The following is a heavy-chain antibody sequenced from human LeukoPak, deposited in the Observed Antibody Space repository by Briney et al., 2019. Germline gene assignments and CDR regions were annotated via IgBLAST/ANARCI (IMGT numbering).Heavy chain of an antibody. CDR1: GFTVSSNY. J-gene: IGHJ4*02. Sequence: PGGSLRLSCAASGFTVSSNYMSWVRQTPGKGLEWVSIIYSADSTYYADSVRGRFTISRDSSKNTVCLQMNSLRAEDTAVYYCASGGMGARKYYSDPFHYWGQGTLVTASS. CDR3: ASGGMGARKYYSDPFHY. V-gene: IGHV3-53*01. CDR2: IYSADST. D-gene: IGHD3-10*01.